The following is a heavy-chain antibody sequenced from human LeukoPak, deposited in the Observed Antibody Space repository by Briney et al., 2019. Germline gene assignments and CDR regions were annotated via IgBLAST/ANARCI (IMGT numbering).Heavy chain of an antibody. V-gene: IGHV4-31*03. D-gene: IGHD3-3*01. CDR2: IYYSGST. J-gene: IGHJ5*02. CDR1: GGSISSGGYY. CDR3: ARFRYYDFWSGYYKTNWFDP. Sequence: SETLSLTCTVSGGSISSGGYYWSWIRQHPGKGLEWIGYIYYSGSTYYNPSLKSRVTIPVDTSKNQFSLKLSSVTAADTAVYYCARFRYYDFWSGYYKTNWFDPWGQGTLVTVSS.